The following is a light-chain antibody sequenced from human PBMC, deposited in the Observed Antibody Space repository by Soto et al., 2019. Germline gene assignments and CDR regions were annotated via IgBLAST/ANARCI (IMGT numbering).Light chain of an antibody. CDR2: DVS. V-gene: IGLV2-14*01. J-gene: IGLJ2*01. Sequence: QSALTQPASVSGSPGQSITISCTGTSSDVGGYNYVSWYQQVPGKAPKFMIYDVSNRPSGVSNRFSGSKSGNTASLTISGLQAEDEADYYCSSYTSTNTVVFGGGTKPTVL. CDR1: SSDVGGYNY. CDR3: SSYTSTNTVV.